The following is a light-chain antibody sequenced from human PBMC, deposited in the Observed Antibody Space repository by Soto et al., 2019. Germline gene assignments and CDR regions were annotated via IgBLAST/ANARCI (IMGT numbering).Light chain of an antibody. V-gene: IGKV3-20*01. Sequence: EIVLTQSPGTLSLSPGERATLSCRASQSVSSSYLAWYQQKPGQAPRLLIYGASSRATGIPDRFSGSGSGTDFTLTISRLEPEDFAVYYRQQYGCSWTFCQGTKVDIK. CDR1: QSVSSSY. CDR3: QQYGCSWT. CDR2: GAS. J-gene: IGKJ1*01.